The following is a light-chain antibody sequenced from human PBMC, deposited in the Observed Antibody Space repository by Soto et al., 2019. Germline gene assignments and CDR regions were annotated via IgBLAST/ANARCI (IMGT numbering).Light chain of an antibody. V-gene: IGKV1-12*01. CDR1: QDISDS. Sequence: DIQMTQSPSSVSASVGDRVTITCRASQDISDSLAWYQQRPGQAANLLIHTASSLYYGVPSRFSGSGSGTDFTLTISSLQPEDFATYYCQQADSFPRTFGQGTKVDIK. CDR2: TAS. J-gene: IGKJ2*01. CDR3: QQADSFPRT.